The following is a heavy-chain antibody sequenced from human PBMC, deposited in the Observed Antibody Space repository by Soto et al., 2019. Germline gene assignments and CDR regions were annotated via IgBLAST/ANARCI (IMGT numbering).Heavy chain of an antibody. CDR1: GGSISSGGYY. D-gene: IGHD3-22*01. V-gene: IGHV4-31*03. Sequence: QVQLQESGPGLVKPSQTLSLTCTVSGGSISSGGYYWSWIRQHPGKGLEWIGYIYYSGSTYYNPSLKSRVNISVDTAKNQFSLKLSSVTGADTAVYYCARVVDSSGYYWGNWFDPWGQGTLVTVSS. J-gene: IGHJ5*02. CDR3: ARVVDSSGYYWGNWFDP. CDR2: IYYSGST.